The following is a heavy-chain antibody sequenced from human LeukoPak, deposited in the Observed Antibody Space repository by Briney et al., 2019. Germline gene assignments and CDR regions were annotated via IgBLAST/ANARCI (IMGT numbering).Heavy chain of an antibody. J-gene: IGHJ4*02. V-gene: IGHV4-39*01. Sequence: SETLSLTCTVSGGSISSGSYYWGWIRQPPGRGLEWIASMYYSGTTFYSPSLKSRVTISVDTSKNQLSLKLGSVTAADTAVYCCARYPPRDGSAFDYWGQGTLVTVSS. CDR2: MYYSGTT. CDR1: GGSISSGSYY. CDR3: ARYPPRDGSAFDY.